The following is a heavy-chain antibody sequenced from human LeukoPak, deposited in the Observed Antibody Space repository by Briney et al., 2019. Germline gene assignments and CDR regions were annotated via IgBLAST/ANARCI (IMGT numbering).Heavy chain of an antibody. J-gene: IGHJ6*03. CDR1: GYTFTGYY. V-gene: IGHV1-2*02. Sequence: GASVKVSCKASGYTFTGYYMHWVRQAPGQGLVWMGWINPNSGGTNYAQKFQGRVTMTRDTSISTAYMELSRLKSYDTAVYYCARGAYDYCCDLDVWGKGTTVTVSS. CDR2: INPNSGGT. CDR3: ARGAYDYCCDLDV.